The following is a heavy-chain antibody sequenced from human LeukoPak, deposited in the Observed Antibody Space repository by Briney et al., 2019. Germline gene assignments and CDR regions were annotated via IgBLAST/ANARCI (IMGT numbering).Heavy chain of an antibody. D-gene: IGHD1-1*01. CDR1: GFTFSSYS. V-gene: IGHV3-23*01. CDR3: AKNVARTGANWFDP. J-gene: IGHJ5*02. Sequence: GGSLRLSCAASGFTFSSYSMNWVRQAPGKGLEWVSAISGSGGSTYYADSVKGRFTISRDNSKNTLYLQMNSLRAEDTAVYYCAKNVARTGANWFDPWGQGTLVTVSS. CDR2: ISGSGGST.